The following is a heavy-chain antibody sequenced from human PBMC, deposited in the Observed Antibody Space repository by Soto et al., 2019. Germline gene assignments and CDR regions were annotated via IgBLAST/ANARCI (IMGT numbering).Heavy chain of an antibody. CDR2: INHSGST. CDR1: GGSFSDYY. V-gene: IGHV4-34*01. D-gene: IGHD3-10*01. Sequence: RLQQWGAGLLKPSETLPLTCAVYGGSFSDYYWSWVRQPPGKGLEWIGEINHSGSTNYNPSHKGRVPISVDTTKIQFSLKLNAVTEADTAVYYCGRGVPSRYFDLWGRGTLLT. J-gene: IGHJ2*01. CDR3: GRGVPSRYFDL.